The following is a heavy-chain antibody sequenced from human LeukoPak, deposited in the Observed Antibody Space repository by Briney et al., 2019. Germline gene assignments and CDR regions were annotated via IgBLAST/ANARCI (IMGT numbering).Heavy chain of an antibody. CDR1: GFTFSSYS. Sequence: YPGGSLRLSCAASGFTFSSYSMNWVRQAPGKGLEWVSSISSSSSYIYYADSVKGRFTISRDNAKDTLFLQMNSLRAEDTAVYYCVKYSSGWNWGQGTLVTVSS. CDR2: ISSSSSYI. J-gene: IGHJ4*02. D-gene: IGHD6-19*01. V-gene: IGHV3-21*01. CDR3: VKYSSGWN.